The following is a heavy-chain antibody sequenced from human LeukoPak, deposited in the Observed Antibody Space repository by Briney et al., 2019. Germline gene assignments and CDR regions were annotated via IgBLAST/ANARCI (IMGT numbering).Heavy chain of an antibody. CDR1: GGSFSGYY. V-gene: IGHV4-34*01. D-gene: IGHD3-22*01. CDR2: INHSGST. J-gene: IGHJ6*03. CDR3: ASTYYYDSSGYRNYYYYYMDV. Sequence: SETLSLTCAVYGGSFSGYYWSWIRQPPGKGLEWIGEINHSGSTNYNPSLKSRVTISVDTSKNQFSLKLSSVTAADTAVYYCASTYYYDSSGYRNYYYYYMDVWGKGTTVTVSS.